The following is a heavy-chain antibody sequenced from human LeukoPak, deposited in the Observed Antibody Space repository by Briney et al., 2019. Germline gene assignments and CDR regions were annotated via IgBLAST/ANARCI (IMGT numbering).Heavy chain of an antibody. CDR3: AREVRAGFDY. Sequence: LSLTCAVSGGSLSDYVWAWIRQPPGKGLEWVSYISSSGSTIYYADSVKGRFTISRDNAKNSLYLQMNSLRAEDTAVYYCAREVRAGFDYWGQGTLVTVSS. CDR1: GGSLSDYV. V-gene: IGHV3-11*01. D-gene: IGHD6-19*01. J-gene: IGHJ4*02. CDR2: ISSSGSTI.